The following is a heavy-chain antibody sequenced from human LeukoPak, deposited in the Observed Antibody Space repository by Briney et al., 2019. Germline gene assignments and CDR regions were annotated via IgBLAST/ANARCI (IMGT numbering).Heavy chain of an antibody. D-gene: IGHD3-10*01. CDR1: GFTLSTSW. Sequence: HPGGSLRLSCAASGFTLSTSWMTWVRQAPGKGLEWVTNMNRDGSQIDYMDSVKGRFTISRDSANNALYLQMNSLRAEDTAVYYCARGGLTAGFDYWGQGTLVTVSS. V-gene: IGHV3-7*01. CDR2: MNRDGSQI. J-gene: IGHJ4*02. CDR3: ARGGLTAGFDY.